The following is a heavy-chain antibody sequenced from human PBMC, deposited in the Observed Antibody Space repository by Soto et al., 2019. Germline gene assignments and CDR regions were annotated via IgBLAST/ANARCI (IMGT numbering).Heavy chain of an antibody. Sequence: SVKGSCKASGGTFSSYAISWVRQAPGQGLEWMGGIIPIFGTANYAQKFQGRVTITADKSTSTAYMELSSLRSEDTAVYYCAVPTTVTIDYYSGMDVWGQGTTVTVSS. CDR1: GGTFSSYA. D-gene: IGHD4-17*01. V-gene: IGHV1-69*06. CDR2: IIPIFGTA. J-gene: IGHJ6*02. CDR3: AVPTTVTIDYYSGMDV.